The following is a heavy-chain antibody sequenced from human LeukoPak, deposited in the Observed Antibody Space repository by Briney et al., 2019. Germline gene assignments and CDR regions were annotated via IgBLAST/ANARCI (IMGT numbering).Heavy chain of an antibody. CDR3: AKVNGYSSSTWFDP. V-gene: IGHV3-23*01. Sequence: GGSLRLSCAASGFTFSSYAMSWVRQAPGKGLEWVSAISGSGGSTYYADSVKGRFAISRDNSKNTLFLQMNSLRAEDTAVYYCAKVNGYSSSTWFDPWGQGTLVTVSS. J-gene: IGHJ5*02. CDR1: GFTFSSYA. CDR2: ISGSGGST. D-gene: IGHD6-6*01.